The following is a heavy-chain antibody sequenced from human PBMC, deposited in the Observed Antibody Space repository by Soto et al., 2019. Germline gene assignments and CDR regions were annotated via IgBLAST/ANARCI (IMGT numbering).Heavy chain of an antibody. CDR1: GFSFSSYA. V-gene: IGHV3-23*01. CDR3: ARDPVPVVIIRNPFFDY. D-gene: IGHD3-3*01. CDR2: ISGRGGRA. Sequence: EVQMLESGGGLVQAGGSLRLSCAASGFSFSSYALNWVRQAPGKGLEWVSTISGRGGRAYYADSVKGRFTISRDNSKNALYLQLDSLRAEDTAVYYCARDPVPVVIIRNPFFDYWGQGTLVTVSS. J-gene: IGHJ4*02.